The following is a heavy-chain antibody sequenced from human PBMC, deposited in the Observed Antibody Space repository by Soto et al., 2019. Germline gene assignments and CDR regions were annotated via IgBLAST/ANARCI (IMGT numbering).Heavy chain of an antibody. V-gene: IGHV3-30*03. Sequence: LSCAASGFIFSAFGIHWVRQAPGKGLEWVALLSHDGSNKYYADSVRGRFTISRDNSKNTVYLQMNSLRADDTAVYYCARDRDGGNYNYFDNWGQGTRVTVSS. CDR2: LSHDGSNK. CDR1: GFIFSAFG. CDR3: ARDRDGGNYNYFDN. J-gene: IGHJ4*02. D-gene: IGHD1-26*01.